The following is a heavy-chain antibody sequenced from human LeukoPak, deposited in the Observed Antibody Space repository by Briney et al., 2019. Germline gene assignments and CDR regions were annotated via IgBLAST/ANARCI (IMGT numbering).Heavy chain of an antibody. CDR3: TRGSGGSKFDS. CDR2: INGDGSST. J-gene: IGHJ4*02. Sequence: PGGSLRLSCAASGFTFGSYEMNWVRQAPGKGLVWVSRINGDGSSTTYADSVKGRFTISRDNAKNTLYLQMNSLRAEDTAVYYCTRGSGGSKFDSWGQGTPVTVSS. CDR1: GFTFGSYE. D-gene: IGHD6-19*01. V-gene: IGHV3-74*03.